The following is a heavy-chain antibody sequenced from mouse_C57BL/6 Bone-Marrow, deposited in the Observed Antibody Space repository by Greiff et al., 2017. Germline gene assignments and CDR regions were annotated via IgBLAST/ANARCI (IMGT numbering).Heavy chain of an antibody. V-gene: IGHV3-6*01. Sequence: VQLKESGPGLVKPSQSLSLTCSVTGYSITSGYYWNWIRPFPGNKLEWMGYISYDGSNNNNPSHNNRISITRDTSKNHFFPNLKSVTTEDTATSYCARGGYYYGTSFDYWGQGTTLTVSA. CDR1: GYSITSGYY. CDR3: ARGGYYYGTSFDY. D-gene: IGHD1-1*01. J-gene: IGHJ2*01. CDR2: ISYDGSN.